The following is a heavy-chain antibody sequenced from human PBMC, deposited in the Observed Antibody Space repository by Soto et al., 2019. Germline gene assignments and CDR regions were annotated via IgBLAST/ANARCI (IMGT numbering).Heavy chain of an antibody. CDR1: GYTFTSYY. D-gene: IGHD3-16*01. J-gene: IGHJ4*02. CDR2: INPSGGST. V-gene: IGHV1-46*01. Sequence: ASVKVSCKASGYTFTSYYMHWVRQAPGQGLEWMGIINPSGGSTSYAQKFQGRVTMTRDTSTSTVYMELSSLRSEDTAVYYCARAYDYVWGSYRAPFDYWGQGTLVTVSS. CDR3: ARAYDYVWGSYRAPFDY.